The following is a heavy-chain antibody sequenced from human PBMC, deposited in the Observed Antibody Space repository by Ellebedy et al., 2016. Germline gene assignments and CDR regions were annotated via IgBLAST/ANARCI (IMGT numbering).Heavy chain of an antibody. Sequence: GESLKISCAASGFTFSSYGMHWVRQAPGKGLEWVAVISYDGSNKYYADSVKGRFTISRDNSKNTLYLQMNSLRAEDTAVYYCAKDVAGLFDYWGQGTLVTVSS. CDR2: ISYDGSNK. D-gene: IGHD6-19*01. J-gene: IGHJ4*02. V-gene: IGHV3-30*18. CDR1: GFTFSSYG. CDR3: AKDVAGLFDY.